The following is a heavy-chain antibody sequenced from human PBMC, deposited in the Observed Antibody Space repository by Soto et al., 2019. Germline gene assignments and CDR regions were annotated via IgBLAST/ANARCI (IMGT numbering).Heavy chain of an antibody. J-gene: IGHJ4*02. Sequence: GGSLRLSCAASGFTFSGSAMHWVRQASGKGLEWVGRIRSKANSYATAYAASVKGRFTISRDDSKNTAYLQMNSLKTEDTAVYYCTSLPYCSGGSCYDYWGQGTLVTVSS. CDR3: TSLPYCSGGSCYDY. CDR2: IRSKANSYAT. V-gene: IGHV3-73*01. CDR1: GFTFSGSA. D-gene: IGHD2-15*01.